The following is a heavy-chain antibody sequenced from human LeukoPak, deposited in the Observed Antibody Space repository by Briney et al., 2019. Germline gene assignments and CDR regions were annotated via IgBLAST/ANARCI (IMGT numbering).Heavy chain of an antibody. CDR1: GFTFSSYA. V-gene: IGHV3-23*01. Sequence: GGSLRLSCAASGFTFSSYAMSWVRQAPGKGLEWVSAISGSGGSTYYAGSVKGRFTISRDNSKNTLYLQMNSLRAEDTAVYYCAKDLVNWNSGTPGSYWGQGTLVTVSS. CDR3: AKDLVNWNSGTPGSY. J-gene: IGHJ4*02. D-gene: IGHD1-7*01. CDR2: ISGSGGST.